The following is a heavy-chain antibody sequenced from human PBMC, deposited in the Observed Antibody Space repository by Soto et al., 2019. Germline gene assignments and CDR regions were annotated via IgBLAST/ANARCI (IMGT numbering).Heavy chain of an antibody. Sequence: GESLKISCDGSGYRFANYWIGWVRQMPGKGLEWMGIIYPGDSDTRYSPSFQGQVTISVDKSFSTAYLQWSSLKASDSATYYCARIGDAGRGKYYFYYGLDVWGQGTTVTVSS. CDR1: GYRFANYW. J-gene: IGHJ6*02. D-gene: IGHD3-10*01. CDR2: IYPGDSDT. V-gene: IGHV5-51*01. CDR3: ARIGDAGRGKYYFYYGLDV.